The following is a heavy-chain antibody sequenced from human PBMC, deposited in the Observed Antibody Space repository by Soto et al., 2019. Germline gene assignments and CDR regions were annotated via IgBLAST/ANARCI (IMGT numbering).Heavy chain of an antibody. D-gene: IGHD3-9*01. CDR3: ARGYDILTGPPDY. CDR1: GGSISSSSYY. CDR2: IYYSGST. Sequence: PSETLSLTCTVSGGSISSSSYYWGWTRPPPGKGLEWIGIIYYSGSTYYNPSLKSRVIISADTSKNQFSLKLTSVTAADTAVYYCARGYDILTGPPDYCGQGTLVTVSS. J-gene: IGHJ4*02. V-gene: IGHV4-39*01.